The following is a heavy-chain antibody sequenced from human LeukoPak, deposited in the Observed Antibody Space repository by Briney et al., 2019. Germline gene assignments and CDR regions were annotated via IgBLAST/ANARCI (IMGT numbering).Heavy chain of an antibody. CDR3: ARGSGTYIRPFDY. D-gene: IGHD1-26*01. CDR2: IYYSGST. V-gene: IGHV4-31*03. Sequence: SQTLSLTCIVSGGSISSGGYYWSCIRQHPGKGLEWIGYIYYSGSTYYNPSLKSRVTISVDTSKHQFSLKLSSVTAADTAVYYCARGSGTYIRPFDYWGHGTLVTVSS. CDR1: GGSISSGGYY. J-gene: IGHJ4*01.